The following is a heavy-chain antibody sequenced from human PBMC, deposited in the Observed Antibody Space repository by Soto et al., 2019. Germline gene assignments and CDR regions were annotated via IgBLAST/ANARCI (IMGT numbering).Heavy chain of an antibody. D-gene: IGHD6-13*01. CDR1: GFTFSSYA. J-gene: IGHJ6*02. CDR3: ARVHSSSWLNNYYGMDV. Sequence: GGSLRLSCAASGFTFSSYAMHWVRQAPGKGLEWVAVISYDGSNKYYADSVKGRLTISRDNSKNTLYLQMNSLRAEDTAVYYCARVHSSSWLNNYYGMDVWGQGTTVTVSS. V-gene: IGHV3-30-3*01. CDR2: ISYDGSNK.